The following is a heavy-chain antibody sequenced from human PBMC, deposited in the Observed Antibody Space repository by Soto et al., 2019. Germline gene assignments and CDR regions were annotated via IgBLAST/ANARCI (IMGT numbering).Heavy chain of an antibody. CDR3: ARVGSSWSMDYFDY. D-gene: IGHD6-13*01. J-gene: IGHJ4*02. V-gene: IGHV4-4*07. Sequence: SETLSLTCTVSGGSISSYYWSWIRQPAGKGLEWIGRIYTSGSTNYNPSLKSRVTMSVDTSKNQFSLKLSSVTAADTAVYYCARVGSSWSMDYFDYWGQGTLVTVSS. CDR1: GGSISSYY. CDR2: IYTSGST.